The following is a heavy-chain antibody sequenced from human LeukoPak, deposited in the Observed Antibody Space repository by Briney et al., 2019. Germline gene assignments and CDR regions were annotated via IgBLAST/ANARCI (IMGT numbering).Heavy chain of an antibody. J-gene: IGHJ6*02. V-gene: IGHV3-48*03. CDR2: ISSSGSSI. Sequence: GGSLRLSCAASGFXFSSYEINWVRQAPGKGLEWVSYISSSGSSIKYADSVKGRFTISRDNAKNSLYLQMNSQRAEDTAIYYCARGAPRDVWGQGTTVTVSS. CDR1: GFXFSSYE. CDR3: ARGAPRDV.